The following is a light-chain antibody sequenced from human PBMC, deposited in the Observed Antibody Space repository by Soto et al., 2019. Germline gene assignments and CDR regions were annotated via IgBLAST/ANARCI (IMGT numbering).Light chain of an antibody. CDR1: QNVSSY. V-gene: IGKV3-11*01. Sequence: EIVLTQSPATLSLSPGERATLSCRASQNVSSYLAWYQQKPGQAPRLLIYDASNRAIGIPARFSGSGSGTDFSLTISSLQPEDFAVYFCQQRSNWPRLTFGGGTKVEI. CDR2: DAS. J-gene: IGKJ4*01. CDR3: QQRSNWPRLT.